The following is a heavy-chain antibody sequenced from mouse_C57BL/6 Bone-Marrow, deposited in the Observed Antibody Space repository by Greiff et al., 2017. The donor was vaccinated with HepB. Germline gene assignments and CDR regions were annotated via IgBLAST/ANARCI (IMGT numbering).Heavy chain of an antibody. CDR1: GFNINDTY. CDR2: IDPANGNT. Sequence: VQLQQSGADLVKPGASVKLSCIVSGFNINDTYMYWVQQRPEQGLEWIGKIDPANGNTKYDPKFQGKATITANTSSNTVYLQLSSLTSEDTAVYYCATSPSVAYWGQGTRVTVSA. J-gene: IGHJ3*01. CDR3: ATSPSVAY. V-gene: IGHV14-3*02.